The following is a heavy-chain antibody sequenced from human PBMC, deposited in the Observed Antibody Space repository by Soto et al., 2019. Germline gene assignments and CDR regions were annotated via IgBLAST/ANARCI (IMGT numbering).Heavy chain of an antibody. CDR3: AKPLWFGESVFDP. Sequence: GGSLRLSCAASGFTFSDYGMSWVRQAPGKGLEWVSTIRGSAGNTYYVDSVKGRFTTSRDDSTNTVYLQMNSLRAEDTAVYYCAKPLWFGESVFDPWGQGTLVTVSS. CDR2: IRGSAGNT. V-gene: IGHV3-23*01. D-gene: IGHD3-10*01. J-gene: IGHJ5*02. CDR1: GFTFSDYG.